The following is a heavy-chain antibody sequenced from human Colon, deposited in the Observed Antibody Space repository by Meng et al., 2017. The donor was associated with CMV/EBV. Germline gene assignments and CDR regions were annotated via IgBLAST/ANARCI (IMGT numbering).Heavy chain of an antibody. CDR1: GGSISSYY. J-gene: IGHJ6*02. CDR2: IYYSGST. D-gene: IGHD2-8*01. V-gene: IGHV4-59*01. CDR3: ARDKKVPCTNGVCYKPYYYYYGMDV. Sequence: GSLRLSCTVSGGSISSYYWSWIRQPPGKGLEWIGYIYYSGSTNYNPSLKTRVTISLDTSNNQFSLKLSSVTAADTAVYYCARDKKVPCTNGVCYKPYYYYYGMDVWGQGTTVTVSS.